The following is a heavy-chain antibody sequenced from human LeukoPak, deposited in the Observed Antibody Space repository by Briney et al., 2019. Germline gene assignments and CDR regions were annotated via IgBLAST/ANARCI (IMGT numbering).Heavy chain of an antibody. Sequence: SETLSLTCTVSGVSISSYYWSWIRQPPGKGLEWIGYIYYSGSTNYNPSLKSRVTISVDTSKNQFSLKLSSVTAADTAVYYCARSEQSYYYYGMDVWGQGTTVTVSS. V-gene: IGHV4-59*01. CDR2: IYYSGST. CDR1: GVSISSYY. D-gene: IGHD1/OR15-1a*01. CDR3: ARSEQSYYYYGMDV. J-gene: IGHJ6*02.